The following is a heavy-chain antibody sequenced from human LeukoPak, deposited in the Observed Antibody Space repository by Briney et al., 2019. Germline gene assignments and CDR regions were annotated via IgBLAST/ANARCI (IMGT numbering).Heavy chain of an antibody. CDR1: GFTFHNYA. CDR2: INRDGSST. Sequence: GGSLRLSCAASGFTFHNYAIHWVRQAPGKGLVWVSHINRDGSSTTYADSVKGRFTISRDNAKNTLYLQMNSLRGEDTAVYYCARGKAGVDTNWYFDLWGRGTLVTVSS. CDR3: ARGKAGVDTNWYFDL. D-gene: IGHD3-10*01. J-gene: IGHJ2*01. V-gene: IGHV3-74*03.